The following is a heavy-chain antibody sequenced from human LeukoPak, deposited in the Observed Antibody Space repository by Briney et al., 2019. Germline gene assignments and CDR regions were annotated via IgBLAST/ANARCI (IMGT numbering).Heavy chain of an antibody. J-gene: IGHJ4*02. CDR1: GYSISSGYY. D-gene: IGHD2-15*01. V-gene: IGHV4-38-2*02. Sequence: PSETLSLTCAVSGYSISSGYYWGWIRQPPGKGLEWIGSIYHSGSTYYNPSLKSQVTISVDTSKNQFSLKLSSVTAADTAVYYCAREGYCSGGSCYSEIDYWGQGTLVTVSS. CDR2: IYHSGST. CDR3: AREGYCSGGSCYSEIDY.